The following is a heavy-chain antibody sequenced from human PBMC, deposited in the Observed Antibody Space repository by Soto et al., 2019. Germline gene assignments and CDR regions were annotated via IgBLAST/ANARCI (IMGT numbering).Heavy chain of an antibody. V-gene: IGHV4-34*01. D-gene: IGHD6-19*01. CDR1: GGSFSGYY. CDR2: INHSGST. J-gene: IGHJ5*02. CDR3: ACGIAVAGTRWFDP. Sequence: LSLTCAVYGGSFSGYYWSWIRQPPGKGLEWIGEINHSGSTNYNPSLKSRVTISVDTSKNQFSLKLSSVTAADTAVYYCACGIAVAGTRWFDPWGQGTLVTVSS.